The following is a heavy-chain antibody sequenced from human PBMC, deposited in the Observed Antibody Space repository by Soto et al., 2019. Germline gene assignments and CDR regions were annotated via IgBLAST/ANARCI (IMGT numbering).Heavy chain of an antibody. CDR1: RFTFSNFA. J-gene: IGHJ4*02. CDR2: ISASGDTT. D-gene: IGHD6-19*01. Sequence: EVQLLESGGGLVQPGDSLKLSCAASRFTFSNFAMSWVRQVPGRGLEWLSTISASGDTTYDEDSVRGRFTISRDNSKNALFLQMKTLRADDTAVCYCAKDLISSSVWEGVGWDSWGQGTLVTVST. V-gene: IGHV3-23*01. CDR3: AKDLISSSVWEGVGWDS.